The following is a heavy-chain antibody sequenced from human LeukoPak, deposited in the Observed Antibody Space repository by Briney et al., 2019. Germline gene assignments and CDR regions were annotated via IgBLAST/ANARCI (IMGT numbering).Heavy chain of an antibody. CDR3: TRGAGTSGGYWTSPPSHFDC. J-gene: IGHJ4*02. V-gene: IGHV3-66*01. Sequence: GGSLRLSCAASGFNVSSNYMSWVRQAPGKGLEWVSVAHSGGTASYIDSVKGRFTVSRDSSENTLHLEINSLRPEDTAVYYCTRGAGTSGGYWTSPPSHFDCWGQGILVSVSS. D-gene: IGHD1-26*01. CDR2: AHSGGTA. CDR1: GFNVSSNY.